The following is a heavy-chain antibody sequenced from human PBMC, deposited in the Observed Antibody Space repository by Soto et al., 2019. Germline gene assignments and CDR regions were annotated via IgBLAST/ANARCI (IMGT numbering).Heavy chain of an antibody. CDR2: IYYSGST. Sequence: QLQLQESGPGLVKPSETLSLTCTVSGGSISSSSYYWGWIRQPPGKGLEWIGSIYYSGSTYYNPSLKSRVTISVDTSKNQFSLKLSSVTAADTAVYYCARHSIGLRFLETKHALDIWGQGTMVTVSS. J-gene: IGHJ3*02. CDR3: ARHSIGLRFLETKHALDI. V-gene: IGHV4-39*01. CDR1: GGSISSSSYY. D-gene: IGHD3-3*01.